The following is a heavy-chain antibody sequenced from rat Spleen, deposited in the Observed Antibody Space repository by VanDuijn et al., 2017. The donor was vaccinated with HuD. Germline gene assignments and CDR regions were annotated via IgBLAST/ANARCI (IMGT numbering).Heavy chain of an antibody. J-gene: IGHJ2*01. V-gene: IGHV5-58*01. CDR2: INLDGGTT. CDR1: GFTFNNYW. D-gene: IGHD1-1*01. Sequence: EVQLVETGGGLVRPGRSLKLSCVASGFTFNNYWMYWIRQAPGKELEWISSINLDGGTTRYPDSVKGRFTISRDNAKSTLYLQMDSLRSEDTATYYCARQGTRWYYFDHWGQGVMVTVSS. CDR3: ARQGTRWYYFDH.